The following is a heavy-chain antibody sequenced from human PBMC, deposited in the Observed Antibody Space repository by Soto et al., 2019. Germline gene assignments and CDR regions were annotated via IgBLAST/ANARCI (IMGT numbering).Heavy chain of an antibody. CDR3: ARQIYDSDTGPNFQYYFDS. J-gene: IGHJ4*02. Sequence: PGESLKISCKGSGYSFAGYWITWVRQKPGKGLEWMGRIDPSDSQTYYSPSFRGHVTISATKSITTVSLQWSNLRASDTAMYYCARQIYDSDTGPNFQYYFDSWGQGTPVTVSS. CDR2: IDPSDSQT. D-gene: IGHD3-22*01. V-gene: IGHV5-10-1*01. CDR1: GYSFAGYW.